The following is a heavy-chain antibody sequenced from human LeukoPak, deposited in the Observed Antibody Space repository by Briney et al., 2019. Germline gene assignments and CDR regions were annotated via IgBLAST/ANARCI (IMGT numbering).Heavy chain of an antibody. CDR3: ARDDGATASFRFDP. CDR2: ISAYNGNT. V-gene: IGHV1-18*04. J-gene: IGHJ5*02. D-gene: IGHD1-26*01. CDR1: GYTFTSYY. Sequence: ASVKVSCKASGYTFTSYYMHWVRQAPGQGLEWMGWISAYNGNTNYAQKLQGRVTMTTDTSTSTAYMELRSLRSDDTAVYYCARDDGATASFRFDPWGQGTLVTVSS.